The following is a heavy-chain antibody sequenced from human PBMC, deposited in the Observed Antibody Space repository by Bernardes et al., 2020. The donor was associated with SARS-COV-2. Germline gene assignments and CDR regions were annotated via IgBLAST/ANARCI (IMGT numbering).Heavy chain of an antibody. Sequence: GSLRLSCSASGFTFSSYAMHWVRQAPGKGLEYVSAISSNGGSTYYADSVKGRFTISRDNSKTTLYLQMTSLRAEDTAVYYCVKEYYYDSSGYYRFDNWGQGTLVTVSS. CDR2: ISSNGGST. D-gene: IGHD3-22*01. CDR1: GFTFSSYA. CDR3: VKEYYYDSSGYYRFDN. J-gene: IGHJ4*02. V-gene: IGHV3-64D*06.